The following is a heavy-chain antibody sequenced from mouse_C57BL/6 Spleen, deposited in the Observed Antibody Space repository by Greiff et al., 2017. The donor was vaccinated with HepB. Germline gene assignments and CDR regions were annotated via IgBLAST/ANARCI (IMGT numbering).Heavy chain of an antibody. D-gene: IGHD6-1*01. Sequence: EVKLVESGGGLVQSGRSLRLSCATSGFTFSDFYMEWVRQAPGKGLEWIAASRNKANDYTTEYSASVKGRFIVSRDTSQSIVYLQMNALRAEDTAMYYCARDANPVSPMDYWGQGTSVTVSS. V-gene: IGHV7-1*01. J-gene: IGHJ4*01. CDR1: GFTFSDFY. CDR2: SRNKANDYTT. CDR3: ARDANPVSPMDY.